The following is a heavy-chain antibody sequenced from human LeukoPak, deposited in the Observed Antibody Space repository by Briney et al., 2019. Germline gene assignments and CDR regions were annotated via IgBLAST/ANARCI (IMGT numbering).Heavy chain of an antibody. J-gene: IGHJ4*02. Sequence: ASVKVSCKASGYTFTRYYMHWVRQAPGQGLAWMGWINPNSGGPNYPHKFQGTVTLTRDTSISTAYMELSRLRSYDTAVYYCASDGGYYYGSGSYDYWGQGTLVTVSS. D-gene: IGHD3-10*01. CDR2: INPNSGGP. V-gene: IGHV1-2*02. CDR1: GYTFTRYY. CDR3: ASDGGYYYGSGSYDY.